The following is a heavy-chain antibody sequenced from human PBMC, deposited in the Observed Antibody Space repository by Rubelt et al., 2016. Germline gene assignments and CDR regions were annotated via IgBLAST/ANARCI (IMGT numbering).Heavy chain of an antibody. D-gene: IGHD3-9*01. Sequence: EVQLVESGGGVVQPGGSLRLSCAASGFTFSDYSMHWVRQAPGKGLEWVSLISGGGGSTYYTDSVKGRFTISRDNSKNSLYLQMNSLRTEDTALYYCAKGYFDWYYYGMDVWGQGTTVTVSS. CDR3: AKGYFDWYYYGMDV. CDR2: ISGGGGST. CDR1: GFTFSDYS. V-gene: IGHV3-43*02. J-gene: IGHJ6*02.